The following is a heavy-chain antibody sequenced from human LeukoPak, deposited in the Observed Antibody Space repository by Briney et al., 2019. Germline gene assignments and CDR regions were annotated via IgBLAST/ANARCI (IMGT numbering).Heavy chain of an antibody. CDR3: AREGGYSHAFDY. D-gene: IGHD3-22*01. J-gene: IGHJ4*02. CDR2: INSDGSST. Sequence: GGSLRLSCAASGFTFSSYWMYWVRQAPGKGLVWVSRINSDGSSTSHADSVKGRFTISRDNAKNTLYLQMNSLRAEDTAVYYCAREGGYSHAFDYWGQGTLVTGSS. V-gene: IGHV3-74*01. CDR1: GFTFSSYW.